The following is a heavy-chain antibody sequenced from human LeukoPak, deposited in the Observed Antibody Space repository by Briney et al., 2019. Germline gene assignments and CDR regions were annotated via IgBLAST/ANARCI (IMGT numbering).Heavy chain of an antibody. CDR1: GFTFSSYW. CDR2: IKQDGSEK. Sequence: GGSLRLSCAASGFTFSSYWMSWVSQARGKGMEWVANIKQDGSEKYYVDSVNGRFTISRDNAKTSLYLQMNSLRAEDTAVYYCAREGGDTMIVVVSYFDYWGQGTLVTVSS. D-gene: IGHD3-22*01. J-gene: IGHJ4*02. V-gene: IGHV3-7*01. CDR3: AREGGDTMIVVVSYFDY.